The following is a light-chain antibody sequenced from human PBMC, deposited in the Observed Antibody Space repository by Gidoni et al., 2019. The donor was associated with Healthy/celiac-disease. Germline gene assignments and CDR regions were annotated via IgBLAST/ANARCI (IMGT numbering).Light chain of an antibody. CDR2: QDS. CDR1: NLGDKY. Sequence: SYELTQPPSVSVSPGQTASIPCSGDNLGDKYACWYQQKPGQSPVLVIYQDSKRPSGIPERFSGSNSGNTATLTISGTQAMDEADYYCQAWDSSTEVFGTGTKVTV. J-gene: IGLJ1*01. CDR3: QAWDSSTEV. V-gene: IGLV3-1*01.